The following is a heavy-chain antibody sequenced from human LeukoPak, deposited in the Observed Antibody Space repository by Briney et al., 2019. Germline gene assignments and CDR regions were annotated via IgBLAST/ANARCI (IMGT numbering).Heavy chain of an antibody. V-gene: IGHV3-33*01. CDR3: ARDGPAGDHGVTTYYFDY. J-gene: IGHJ4*02. CDR2: IWYDGSNK. D-gene: IGHD4-17*01. CDR1: GFSLRNYG. Sequence: PGGSLRLSCEVSGFSLRNYGMHWVRQAPGKGLKWVAVIWYDGSNKYYADSVKGRFTISRDNSKNTLYLQMNSLRVEDTAVYYCARDGPAGDHGVTTYYFDYWGQGTLVTVSS.